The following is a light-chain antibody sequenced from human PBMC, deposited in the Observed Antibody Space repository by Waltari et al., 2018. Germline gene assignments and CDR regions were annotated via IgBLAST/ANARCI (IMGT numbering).Light chain of an antibody. CDR1: ALPKRY. J-gene: IGLJ1*01. V-gene: IGLV3-10*01. CDR3: YSTDNSADHRGV. CDR2: EDN. Sequence: SYELTQPPSVSVSPGQTARITCSGDALPKRYVYWYQQKSGQAPVLVIYEDNKRPSGIPERFSCSSSGAMATLTISGAQVEDDGDYDCYSTDNSADHRGVFGAGTELTVL.